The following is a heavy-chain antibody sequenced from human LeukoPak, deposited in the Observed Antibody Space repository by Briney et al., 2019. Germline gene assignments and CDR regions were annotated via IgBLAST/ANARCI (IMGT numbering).Heavy chain of an antibody. V-gene: IGHV3-66*02. CDR1: AFTVSSNC. Sequence: GGSLRLSCTASAFTVSSNCMSWVRQAPGKGLEWVSLIYTAGNTYYADSVRGRFTISRDISKNTLYLQMNSLRIDDTAVYYCARVAVEGREFFQHWGQGTLVTISS. CDR2: IYTAGNT. CDR3: ARVAVEGREFFQH. J-gene: IGHJ1*01. D-gene: IGHD6-19*01.